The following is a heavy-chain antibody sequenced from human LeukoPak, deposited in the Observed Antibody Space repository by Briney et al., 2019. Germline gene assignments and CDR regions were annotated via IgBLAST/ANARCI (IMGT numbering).Heavy chain of an antibody. CDR1: GGSFSGYY. V-gene: IGHV4-34*01. Sequence: PSETLSLTCAVYGGSFSGYYRSWIRQPPGKGLEWIGEINDSGSTYYNPSLRSRVTMSIDTSKNQFSLKLTSVTAADTAVYYCARAHYYYMDVWGKGTTVTVSS. J-gene: IGHJ6*03. CDR3: ARAHYYYMDV. CDR2: INDSGST.